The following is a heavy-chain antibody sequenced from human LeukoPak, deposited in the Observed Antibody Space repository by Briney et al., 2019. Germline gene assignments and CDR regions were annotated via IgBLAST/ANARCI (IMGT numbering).Heavy chain of an antibody. V-gene: IGHV3-74*01. J-gene: IGHJ1*01. D-gene: IGHD3-22*01. CDR2: ISGDGRST. CDR3: AAFYYDPAY. Sequence: GGSLRLSCAASGFTFRAYWMHWVRQAPGKGLVWVSRISGDGRSTSYADFAKDRFIISRDNGKNTLYPQIHSLRAADTAVYYCAAFYYDPAYWGQGTLVTVSS. CDR1: GFTFRAYW.